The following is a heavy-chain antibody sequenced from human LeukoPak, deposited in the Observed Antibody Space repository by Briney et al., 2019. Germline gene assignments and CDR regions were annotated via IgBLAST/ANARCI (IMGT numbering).Heavy chain of an antibody. CDR3: ARDRRYCSGSTCYSGIDF. V-gene: IGHV3-53*01. Sequence: TGGSLRLSCAVSGFTVTSNYMTWVRQAPGKGLECVSVIYIGGSTYYADSVKGRFTISRDNSKNTVYLQMKTLRAEDTAVYYCARDRRYCSGSTCYSGIDFWGQGTLVSVSS. CDR2: IYIGGST. CDR1: GFTVTSNY. J-gene: IGHJ4*02. D-gene: IGHD2-15*01.